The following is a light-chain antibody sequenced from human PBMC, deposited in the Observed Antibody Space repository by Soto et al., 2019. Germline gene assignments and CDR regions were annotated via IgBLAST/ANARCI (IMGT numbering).Light chain of an antibody. V-gene: IGLV2-23*01. CDR2: EGS. CDR3: CSYESTNTLV. J-gene: IGLJ2*01. Sequence: QSVLTKPASVSGSPGQSITISCTGSISDIGTYNLVSWFQQHPGKAPKLIIYEGSKRPSGVSDRFSGSKSGNTASLTISGLQAEDEADYYCCSYESTNTLVLGGGTKLTVL. CDR1: ISDIGTYNL.